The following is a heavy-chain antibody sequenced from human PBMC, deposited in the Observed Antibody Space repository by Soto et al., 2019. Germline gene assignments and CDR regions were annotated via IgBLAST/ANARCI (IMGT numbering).Heavy chain of an antibody. D-gene: IGHD3-10*01. J-gene: IGHJ5*02. CDR3: ARGGGYYGDSWFDP. CDR2: MNPNSGNT. V-gene: IGHV1-8*01. CDR1: GYTFTSYD. Sequence: QVQLVQSGAEVKKPGASVKVSCKASGYTFTSYDINWVRQANGQGLEWMGWMNPNSGNTGYAQKFKGRVTMTRKTSVSTAYMELSSLRSEDTAVYYCARGGGYYGDSWFDPWGQGTLVTVSS.